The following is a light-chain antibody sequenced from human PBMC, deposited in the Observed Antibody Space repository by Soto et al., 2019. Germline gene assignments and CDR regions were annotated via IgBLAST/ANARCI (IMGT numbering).Light chain of an antibody. V-gene: IGKV3-15*01. J-gene: IGKJ1*01. CDR2: DAS. Sequence: EIVMTQSPVTQPVSRGERTTLSGRASQSVSSNLAWYQQRTGQAPRILIYDASTRDTGIPSRFSGSGSGTEFTLTISRLQSEDFAVYYCQQYNHRPRTFGRGTKVDI. CDR3: QQYNHRPRT. CDR1: QSVSSN.